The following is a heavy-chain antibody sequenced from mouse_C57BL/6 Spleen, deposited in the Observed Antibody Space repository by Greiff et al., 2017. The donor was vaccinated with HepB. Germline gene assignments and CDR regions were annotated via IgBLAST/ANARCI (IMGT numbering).Heavy chain of an antibody. Sequence: QVQLQQSGPELVKPGASVKISCKASGYAFSSSWMNWVKQRPGKGLEWIGRIYPGDGDTNYNGKFKGKATLTADKSSSTAYMQLSSLTSEDSAVYFCAQTAQAPFDYWGQGTTLTVSS. CDR2: IYPGDGDT. J-gene: IGHJ2*01. V-gene: IGHV1-82*01. D-gene: IGHD3-2*02. CDR1: GYAFSSSW. CDR3: AQTAQAPFDY.